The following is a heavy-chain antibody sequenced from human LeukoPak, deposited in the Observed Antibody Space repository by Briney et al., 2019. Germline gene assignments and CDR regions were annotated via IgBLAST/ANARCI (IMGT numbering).Heavy chain of an antibody. CDR1: GYSISSGYY. CDR3: ARDLGGDYDGSGQEDY. CDR2: IYHSGST. V-gene: IGHV4-38-2*02. D-gene: IGHD3-22*01. Sequence: TSETLPLTCTVSGYSISSGYYWGWIRPPPGKGLEWIGSIYHSGSTYYNPSLKSRVTISVDTSKNQFSLKLSSVTAADTAVYYCARDLGGDYDGSGQEDYWGQGTLVTVSS. J-gene: IGHJ4*02.